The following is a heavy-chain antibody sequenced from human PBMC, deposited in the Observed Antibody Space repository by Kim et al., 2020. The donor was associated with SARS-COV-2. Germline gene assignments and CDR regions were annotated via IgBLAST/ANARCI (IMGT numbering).Heavy chain of an antibody. CDR3: ARVFGSGPNFDY. J-gene: IGHJ4*02. Sequence: ASVKVSCKASGYTFTSYDINWVRQATGQGLEWMGWMNPNSGNTGYAQKFQGRVTMTRNTSISTAYMELSSLSSEDTAVYYCARVFGSGPNFDYWGQGTLVTVSS. CDR1: GYTFTSYD. D-gene: IGHD3-10*01. CDR2: MNPNSGNT. V-gene: IGHV1-8*01.